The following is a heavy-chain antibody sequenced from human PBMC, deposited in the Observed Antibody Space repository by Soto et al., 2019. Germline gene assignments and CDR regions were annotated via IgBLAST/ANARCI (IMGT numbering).Heavy chain of an antibody. CDR1: GFTFSSYG. D-gene: IGHD6-13*01. Sequence: QVQLVESGGGVVQPGRSLRLSCAASGFTFSSYGMHWVRQAPGKGLEWVAVIWYDGSNKYYADSVKGRFTISRDNSKNTLYLQMNSLRAEDTAVYYCARPQQLGSNDAFDIWGQGIMVTVSS. CDR3: ARPQQLGSNDAFDI. CDR2: IWYDGSNK. J-gene: IGHJ3*02. V-gene: IGHV3-33*01.